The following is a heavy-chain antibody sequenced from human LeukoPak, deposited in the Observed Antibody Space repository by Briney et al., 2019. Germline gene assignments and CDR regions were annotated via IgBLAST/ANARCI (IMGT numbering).Heavy chain of an antibody. CDR1: GYTFTSYG. CDR2: ISAYNGNT. Sequence: ASVKVSCKASGYTFTSYGISWVRQAPGQGLEWMGWISAYNGNTNYAQKLQGRVTMTTDTSTSTAYMELSSLKSEDTAVYYCVRNLQIAVAALGYWGQGTLVTVSS. CDR3: VRNLQIAVAALGY. J-gene: IGHJ4*02. D-gene: IGHD6-19*01. V-gene: IGHV1-18*01.